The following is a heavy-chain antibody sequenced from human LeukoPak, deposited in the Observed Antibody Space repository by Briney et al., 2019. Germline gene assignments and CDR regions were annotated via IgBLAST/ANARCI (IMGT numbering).Heavy chain of an antibody. D-gene: IGHD3-16*01. CDR3: ARMTWGDYVWGSHIDY. V-gene: IGHV4-61*01. CDR2: IYYSGSA. J-gene: IGHJ4*02. Sequence: PSETLSLTCSVSGASVSSDTSYWSWIRQPPGKGLEWIGYIYYSGSANYNPSLKSRVTISVDTSKNQFSLKLSSVTAADTAVYYCARMTWGDYVWGSHIDYWGQGTLVTVSS. CDR1: GASVSSDTSY.